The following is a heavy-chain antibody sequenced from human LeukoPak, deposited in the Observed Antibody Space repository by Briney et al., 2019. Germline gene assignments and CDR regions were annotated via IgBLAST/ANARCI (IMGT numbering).Heavy chain of an antibody. CDR1: GFTFSDYY. CDR3: PRVTLQLWHGMDV. J-gene: IGHJ6*02. Sequence: GGSLRLSCAASGFTFSDYYMSWIRQAPGKGLEWVSYISSSGSTIYYADSVKGRFTISRDNAKNSLYLQMNSLRAEDTAVYYCPRVTLQLWHGMDVWGQGTTVTVSS. CDR2: ISSSGSTI. V-gene: IGHV3-11*01. D-gene: IGHD5-18*01.